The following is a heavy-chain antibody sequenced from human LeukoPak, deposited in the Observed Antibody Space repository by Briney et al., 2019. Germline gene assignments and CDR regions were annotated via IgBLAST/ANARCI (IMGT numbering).Heavy chain of an antibody. Sequence: GGSLRLSCAASGFTFSSYAMSWVRQAPGKGLEWVSTISGGGGSTYYADSVKGRFTISRDNSKNTLYLQMNSLRAEDTAIYYCAKHQSDYWEFDYWGQGTLVTVSS. J-gene: IGHJ4*02. CDR2: ISGGGGST. D-gene: IGHD5-12*01. V-gene: IGHV3-23*01. CDR1: GFTFSSYA. CDR3: AKHQSDYWEFDY.